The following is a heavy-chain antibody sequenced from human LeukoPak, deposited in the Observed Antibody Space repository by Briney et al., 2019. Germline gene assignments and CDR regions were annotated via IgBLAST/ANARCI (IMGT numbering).Heavy chain of an antibody. Sequence: SETLSLTCAVYGGSFSGYYWSWIRQPPGKGLEWIGEINHSGSTNYNPSLKSRVTISVDTSKNQFSLKLSSVTAADTAVYYCARDLPDYYGSGSYFDSWGQGTLVTVSS. CDR2: INHSGST. D-gene: IGHD3-10*01. CDR3: ARDLPDYYGSGSYFDS. V-gene: IGHV4-34*01. J-gene: IGHJ4*02. CDR1: GGSFSGYY.